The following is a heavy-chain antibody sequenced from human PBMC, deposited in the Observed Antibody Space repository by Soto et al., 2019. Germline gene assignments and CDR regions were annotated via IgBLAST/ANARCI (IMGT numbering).Heavy chain of an antibody. CDR1: GGSISSYY. D-gene: IGHD3-3*01. CDR3: ARGTILDY. Sequence: QVQLQESGPGLVKPSETLSLTCTVSGGSISSYYWSWIRQPPGKGLEWIGYIYYSGSTNYNPSLKRRVTISVDTSKNQFSLKLSSVTAADTAVYYCARGTILDYWGQGTLVTVSS. CDR2: IYYSGST. J-gene: IGHJ4*02. V-gene: IGHV4-59*01.